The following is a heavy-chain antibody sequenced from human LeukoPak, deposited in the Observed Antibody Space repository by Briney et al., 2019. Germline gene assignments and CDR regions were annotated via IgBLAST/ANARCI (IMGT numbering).Heavy chain of an antibody. Sequence: SETLSLTCAVYGGSFSGYYWSWIRQPPGKGLEWIGSIYYSGSTYYNPSLKSRVTISVDTSKNQSSLKLSSVTAADTAVYYCARVLYSYYYYYYMDVWGKGTTVTVSS. CDR1: GGSFSGYY. V-gene: IGHV4-34*01. CDR3: ARVLYSYYYYYYMDV. D-gene: IGHD5-18*01. J-gene: IGHJ6*03. CDR2: IYYSGST.